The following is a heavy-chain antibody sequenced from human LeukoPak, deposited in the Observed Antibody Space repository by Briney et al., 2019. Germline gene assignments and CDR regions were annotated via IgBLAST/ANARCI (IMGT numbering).Heavy chain of an antibody. D-gene: IGHD1-1*01. Sequence: GGSLRLSCAASGFTFSSYAMNWVRQAPGKGLQWVAGISHDGSQKHYMDSMKGRFSISRDNAKNSLYLQLSSLRAEDTAVYYCATLQNWRFDYWGQGALVAVSS. J-gene: IGHJ4*02. CDR2: ISHDGSQK. CDR1: GFTFSSYA. CDR3: ATLQNWRFDY. V-gene: IGHV3-7*03.